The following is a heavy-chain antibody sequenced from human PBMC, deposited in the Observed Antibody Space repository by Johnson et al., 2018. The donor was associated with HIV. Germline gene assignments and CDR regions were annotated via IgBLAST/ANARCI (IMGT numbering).Heavy chain of an antibody. CDR2: ISYDGSNK. Sequence: QVQLVESGGGVVQPGRSLRLSCAASGFTFSSYAMHWVRQAPGKGLEWVAVISYDGSNKYYADSVTGRFTISRDNSKNTLYLQMNSLVAEDTAVYYCARGGYSTILDAFDIWGQGTMVTVSS. V-gene: IGHV3-30-3*01. CDR3: ARGGYSTILDAFDI. D-gene: IGHD6-13*01. J-gene: IGHJ3*02. CDR1: GFTFSSYA.